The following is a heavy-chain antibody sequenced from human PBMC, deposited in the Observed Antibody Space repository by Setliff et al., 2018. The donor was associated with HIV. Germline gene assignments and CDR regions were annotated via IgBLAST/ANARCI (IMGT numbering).Heavy chain of an antibody. D-gene: IGHD2-2*01. Sequence: ASVKVSCKASGYTFNNYAMNWVRQAPGQGLELMGWINTNTGNTKYAQKFQGRVTMTTDTSTSTAYMELRSLRADDTAVYYCARDGDRIVVVGVKVDYYYYMDVWGKGTTVTVS. CDR2: INTNTGNT. CDR1: GYTFNNYA. V-gene: IGHV1-18*04. J-gene: IGHJ6*03. CDR3: ARDGDRIVVVGVKVDYYYYMDV.